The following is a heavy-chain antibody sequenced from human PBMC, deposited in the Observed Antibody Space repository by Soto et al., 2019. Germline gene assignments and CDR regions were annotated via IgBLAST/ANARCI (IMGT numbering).Heavy chain of an antibody. CDR1: GFNFENYA. J-gene: IGHJ6*03. Sequence: EVLLVESGGGLVQPDRPLRLSCEASGFNFENYAMHWVRQAPGKGLEWVSAISWNSGQLDYAGSVRGRFTISRDNGKNSLYLEMNSLRPDDTALYFCAKDKSTGEYSYYRYMDVWGRGTMVIVSS. CDR3: AKDKSTGEYSYYRYMDV. D-gene: IGHD4-17*01. V-gene: IGHV3-9*01. CDR2: ISWNSGQL.